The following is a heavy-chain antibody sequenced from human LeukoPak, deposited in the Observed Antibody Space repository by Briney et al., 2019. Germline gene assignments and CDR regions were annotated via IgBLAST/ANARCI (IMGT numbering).Heavy chain of an antibody. Sequence: ASVKVSCKASGYTFTGYHVHWVRRAPGQGLEWMGCINPNSGDTNYAQRFQGRVTMTRDTSITTAYMELSSLRSDDTAAYYCARELYGSGTYGFDYWGQGTLVTVSS. V-gene: IGHV1-2*02. CDR1: GYTFTGYH. D-gene: IGHD3-10*01. CDR2: INPNSGDT. J-gene: IGHJ4*02. CDR3: ARELYGSGTYGFDY.